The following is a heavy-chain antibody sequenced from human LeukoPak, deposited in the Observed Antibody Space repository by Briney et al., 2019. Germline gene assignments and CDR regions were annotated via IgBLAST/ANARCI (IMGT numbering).Heavy chain of an antibody. Sequence: GRSLRLSCAASGFTFSSYGMHWVRQAPGKGLEWVADISYDGSNKYYADSVKGRFTISRDNSKNTLYLQMNSLRAEDTAVYYCAKDDRGWLLDYWGQGTLVTVSS. CDR3: AKDDRGWLLDY. J-gene: IGHJ4*02. V-gene: IGHV3-30*18. D-gene: IGHD5-12*01. CDR1: GFTFSSYG. CDR2: ISYDGSNK.